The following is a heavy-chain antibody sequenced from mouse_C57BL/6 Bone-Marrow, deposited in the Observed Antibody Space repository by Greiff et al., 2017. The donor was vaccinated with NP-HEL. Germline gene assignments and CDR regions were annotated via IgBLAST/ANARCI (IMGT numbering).Heavy chain of an antibody. D-gene: IGHD2-5*01. CDR2: IYPGSGST. CDR3: AREESNYLYYFDY. Sequence: QVQLQQPGAELVQPGASVKMSCKASGYTFTSYWITWVKQRPGQGLEWIGDIYPGSGSTNNNEKFKSKATLTVDTSSSTAYMQLSSLTSEDSAVYYCAREESNYLYYFDYWGQGTTLTVSS. J-gene: IGHJ2*01. V-gene: IGHV1-55*01. CDR1: GYTFTSYW.